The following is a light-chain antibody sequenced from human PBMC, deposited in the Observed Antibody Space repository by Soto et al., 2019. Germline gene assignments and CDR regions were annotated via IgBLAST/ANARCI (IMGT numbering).Light chain of an antibody. CDR1: QGISSY. Sequence: AIRITQSPSSFSASTGDRVTITWRASQGISSYLAWHQQKPGKAPNVLINVASTLRSGVPSRFSGSGSGTDFNLTINSLQPEDFATYFCQQSFTTPLTFGGGTKVDIK. J-gene: IGKJ4*01. V-gene: IGKV1-8*01. CDR3: QQSFTTPLT. CDR2: VAS.